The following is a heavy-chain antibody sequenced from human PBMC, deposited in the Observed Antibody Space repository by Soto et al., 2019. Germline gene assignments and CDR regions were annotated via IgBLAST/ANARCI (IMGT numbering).Heavy chain of an antibody. CDR3: ARIAAAGSDY. D-gene: IGHD6-13*01. V-gene: IGHV4-34*01. J-gene: IGHJ4*02. Sequence: PSETLSLTSAVYGGSFSCYYWSWIRQPPGEGLEWIGEINHSGSTNYNPSLKSRVTISVDTSKNQFSLKPSSVTAADTAVYYCARIAAAGSDYWGQGTLVTVSS. CDR2: INHSGST. CDR1: GGSFSCYY.